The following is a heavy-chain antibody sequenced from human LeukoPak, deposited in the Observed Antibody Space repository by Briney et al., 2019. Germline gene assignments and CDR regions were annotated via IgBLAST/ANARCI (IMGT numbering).Heavy chain of an antibody. V-gene: IGHV3-48*03. D-gene: IGHD5-18*01. J-gene: IGHJ4*02. Sequence: GGSLRLSCAASGFTFSSYEMNWVRQAPGKGLEWVSYISSSGSTIYYADSVNGRFTISRDNAKNSLYLQMNSLRAEDTAVYYCARDPQQLWPSFFDYWGQGTLVTVSS. CDR3: ARDPQQLWPSFFDY. CDR2: ISSSGSTI. CDR1: GFTFSSYE.